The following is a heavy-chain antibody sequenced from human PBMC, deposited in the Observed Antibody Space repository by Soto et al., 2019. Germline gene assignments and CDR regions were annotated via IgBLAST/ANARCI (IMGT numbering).Heavy chain of an antibody. CDR1: GYTFTSYY. V-gene: IGHV1-46*01. CDR3: ARDIGDFGYCSGGSCYSGARWFDP. D-gene: IGHD2-15*01. CDR2: INPSGGST. J-gene: IGHJ5*02. Sequence: ASVKVSCKASGYTFTSYYMHWVRQAPGQGPEWMGIINPSGGSTSYAQKFQGRVTMTRDTSTSTVYMELSSLRSEDTAVYYCARDIGDFGYCSGGSCYSGARWFDPWGQGTLVTVSS.